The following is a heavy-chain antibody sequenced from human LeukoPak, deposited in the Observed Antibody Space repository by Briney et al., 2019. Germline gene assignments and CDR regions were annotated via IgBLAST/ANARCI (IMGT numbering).Heavy chain of an antibody. V-gene: IGHV4-61*02. CDR2: IYTSGST. CDR1: GGSISSGSYY. J-gene: IGHJ4*02. Sequence: SQTLSLTCTVSGGSISSGSYYWSWIRQPAGKGLEWIGRIYTSGSTNYNPSLKSRVTISVDTSKNQFSLKLSSVTAADTAVYYCARRRTMFGYFAGEFDYWGQGTLVTVSS. D-gene: IGHD3-10*02. CDR3: ARRRTMFGYFAGEFDY.